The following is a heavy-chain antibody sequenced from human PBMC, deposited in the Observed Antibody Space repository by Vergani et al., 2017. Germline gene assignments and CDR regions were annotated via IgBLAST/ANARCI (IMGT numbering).Heavy chain of an antibody. V-gene: IGHV4-31*03. J-gene: IGHJ5*02. D-gene: IGHD3-3*01. CDR3: ARCPRITVFGVVNNNWFDP. CDR2: IYYSGST. Sequence: QVQLQESGPGLVQPSQTLSLTCTVSGGSISSGGYYWSWIRQHPGKGLEWIGYIYYSGSTYYNPSLKSRVNISVDTSKNQYSLKLSSVTAADTAVYYCARCPRITVFGVVNNNWFDPWGQGTLVTVSS. CDR1: GGSISSGGYY.